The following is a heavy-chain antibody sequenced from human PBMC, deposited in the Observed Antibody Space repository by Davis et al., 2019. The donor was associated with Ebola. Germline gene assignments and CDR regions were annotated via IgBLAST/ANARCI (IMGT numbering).Heavy chain of an antibody. CDR3: TRHEEGGYSSGWQYYYYYYMDV. V-gene: IGHV3-73*01. Sequence: PGGSLRLSCAASGFTFSGSATHWVRQASGKGLEWVGRIRSKANSYATAYAASVKGRFTISRDDSKNTAYLQMNGLKTEDTAVYYCTRHEEGGYSSGWQYYYYYYMDVWGKGTTVTVSS. CDR1: GFTFSGSA. D-gene: IGHD6-19*01. J-gene: IGHJ6*03. CDR2: IRSKANSYAT.